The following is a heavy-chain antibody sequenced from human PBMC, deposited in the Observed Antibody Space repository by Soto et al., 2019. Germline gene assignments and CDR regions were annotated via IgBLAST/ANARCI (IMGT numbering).Heavy chain of an antibody. Sequence: ASVKVSCKASGYTFTSYDINWVRQATGQGLEWVGWMNPNSGNTGYAQKFQGRVTMTRNTSISTAYMELSSLRSEDTAVYYCARWQQLGKYYYYMDVWGKGTTVTVSS. CDR1: GYTFTSYD. J-gene: IGHJ6*03. CDR3: ARWQQLGKYYYYMDV. D-gene: IGHD6-13*01. CDR2: MNPNSGNT. V-gene: IGHV1-8*01.